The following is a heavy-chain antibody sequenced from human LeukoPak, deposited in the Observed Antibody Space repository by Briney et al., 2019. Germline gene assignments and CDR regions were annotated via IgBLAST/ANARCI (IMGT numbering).Heavy chain of an antibody. Sequence: RGSLRLSCAASGFTFSSYWMHWVRQAPGKGLVWVSRINSDGSSTSYADSVRGRFTISRDNAKNTLHRQMNSLTSQDTAVYYCARVRGYYSAYYFDYWGQETLVTVSS. CDR2: INSDGSST. V-gene: IGHV3-74*01. D-gene: IGHD5-18*01. CDR3: ARVRGYYSAYYFDY. J-gene: IGHJ4*02. CDR1: GFTFSSYW.